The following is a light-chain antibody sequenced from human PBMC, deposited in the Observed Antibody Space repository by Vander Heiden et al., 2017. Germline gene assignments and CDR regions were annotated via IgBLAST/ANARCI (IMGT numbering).Light chain of an antibody. CDR2: DAS. CDR1: QSVSSY. J-gene: IGKJ5*01. V-gene: IGKV3-11*01. Sequence: EIVLTQSPATLSLSPGERATLSCRASQSVSSYLAWYQQKPGQAPRLLIYDASNRATGITARFSGSGSGTDSTLTISSLEPEDFAVYYCQQRSNGPPEGAFGQGTRLEIK. CDR3: QQRSNGPPEGA.